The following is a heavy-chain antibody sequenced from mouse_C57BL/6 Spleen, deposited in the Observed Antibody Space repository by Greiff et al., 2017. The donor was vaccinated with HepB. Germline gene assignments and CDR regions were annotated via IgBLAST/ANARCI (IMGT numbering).Heavy chain of an antibody. CDR3: ARSGYGSSYGVLFAY. J-gene: IGHJ3*01. Sequence: LQESGAELVRPGTSVKVSCKASGYAFTNYLIEWVKQRPGQGLEWIGVINPGSGGTNYNEKFKGKATLTADKSSSTAYMQLSSLTSEDSAVYFCARSGYGSSYGVLFAYWGQGTLVTVSA. D-gene: IGHD1-1*01. CDR1: GYAFTNYL. CDR2: INPGSGGT. V-gene: IGHV1-54*01.